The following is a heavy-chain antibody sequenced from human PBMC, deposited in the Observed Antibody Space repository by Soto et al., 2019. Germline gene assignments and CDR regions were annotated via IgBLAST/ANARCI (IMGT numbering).Heavy chain of an antibody. J-gene: IGHJ5*02. D-gene: IGHD3-16*01. Sequence: GGSLRLSCAGSGFTFSSYAMHWVRLAPGKGLEWVAVVSYDGSIENYADSVRGRFTISRDNSKNTVFLQMNSLRVEDTAVYYCAKDLYYYDFSLDDSWGQGTLVTVSS. CDR2: VSYDGSIE. CDR3: AKDLYYYDFSLDDS. V-gene: IGHV3-30*04. CDR1: GFTFSSYA.